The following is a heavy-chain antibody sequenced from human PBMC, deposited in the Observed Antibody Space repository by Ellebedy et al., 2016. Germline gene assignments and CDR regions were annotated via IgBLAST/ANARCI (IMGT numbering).Heavy chain of an antibody. CDR1: GFTFGSYS. Sequence: GGSLRLSCEASGFTFGSYSMNWVRQAPGKGLEWVSSISSSSSYIYYADSVKGRFTISRDNAKNTLYLQMNSLRAEDTAVYYCARDGWGYYYDSSGYPDYWGQGTLVTVSS. CDR2: ISSSSSYI. V-gene: IGHV3-21*01. J-gene: IGHJ4*02. D-gene: IGHD3-22*01. CDR3: ARDGWGYYYDSSGYPDY.